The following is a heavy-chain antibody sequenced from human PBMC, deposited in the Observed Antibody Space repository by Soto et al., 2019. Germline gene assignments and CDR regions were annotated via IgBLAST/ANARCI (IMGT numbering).Heavy chain of an antibody. V-gene: IGHV4-30-4*01. CDR3: ASVDIVATIIDS. D-gene: IGHD5-12*01. J-gene: IGHJ4*02. CDR1: GGSINSDDYY. Sequence: QVQLQESGPGLVKPSQTLSLTCTVSGGSINSDDYYWSWIRQTPGKGLEWIAYIFYSGSTYYNPSLNSRIDKSVDTSKDQFSLRLSSVTAADTAVYYCASVDIVATIIDSWGQGTLVTVSS. CDR2: IFYSGST.